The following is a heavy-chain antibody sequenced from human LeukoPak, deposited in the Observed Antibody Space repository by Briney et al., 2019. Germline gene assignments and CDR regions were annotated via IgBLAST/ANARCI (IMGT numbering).Heavy chain of an antibody. Sequence: GGSLRLSCAASGFSFSDYWMTWVRQAPGKALEWVANINRDGSEKYYVDSVEGRFTISRDSPKNSLYLQMNNLRAEDTATYYCARGGYISSWYWVYWGQGTLVTVSS. V-gene: IGHV3-7*03. CDR1: GFSFSDYW. D-gene: IGHD6-13*01. CDR2: INRDGSEK. CDR3: ARGGYISSWYWVY. J-gene: IGHJ4*02.